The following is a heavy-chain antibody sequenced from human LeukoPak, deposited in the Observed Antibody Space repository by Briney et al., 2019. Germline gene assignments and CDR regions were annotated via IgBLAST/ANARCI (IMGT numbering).Heavy chain of an antibody. J-gene: IGHJ6*03. CDR1: GYTFTSYD. V-gene: IGHV1-8*03. CDR3: ARVGYYYDSSGYYLGYYYYYYMDV. Sequence: ASVKVSCEASGYTFTSYDINWVRQATGQGLEWMGWMNPNSGNTGYAQKFQGRVTITRNTSISTAYMELSSLRSEDTAVYYCARVGYYYDSSGYYLGYYYYYYMDVWGKGTTVTVSS. D-gene: IGHD3-22*01. CDR2: MNPNSGNT.